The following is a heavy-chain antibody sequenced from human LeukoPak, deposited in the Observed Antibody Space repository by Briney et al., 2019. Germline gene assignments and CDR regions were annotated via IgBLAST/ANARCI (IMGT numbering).Heavy chain of an antibody. D-gene: IGHD3-16*02. CDR1: GFTFSSYG. V-gene: IGHV3-30*03. CDR3: ARGAYYDYVWGSYPDQDAFDI. Sequence: GGSLRLSCAASGFTFSSYGMHWVRQAPGKGLEWVAVISYDGSNKYYADSVKGRFTISRDNSKNTLYLQMNSLRAEDTAVYYCARGAYYDYVWGSYPDQDAFDISGQGTMVTVSS. CDR2: ISYDGSNK. J-gene: IGHJ3*02.